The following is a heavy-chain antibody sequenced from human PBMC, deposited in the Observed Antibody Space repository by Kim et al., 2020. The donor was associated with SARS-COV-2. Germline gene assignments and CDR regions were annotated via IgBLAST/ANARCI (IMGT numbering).Heavy chain of an antibody. CDR3: AKGPSVAPDY. CDR2: SNK. V-gene: IGHV3-30*02. J-gene: IGHJ4*02. Sequence: SNKSNADSVNGRFTISRNNSKHTLYLQMNSLRAEDTAVYYCAKGPSVAPDYWGQGTLVTVSS. D-gene: IGHD2-15*01.